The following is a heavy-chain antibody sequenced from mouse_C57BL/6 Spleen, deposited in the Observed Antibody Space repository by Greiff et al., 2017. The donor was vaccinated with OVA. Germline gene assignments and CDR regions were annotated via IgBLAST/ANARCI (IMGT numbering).Heavy chain of an antibody. Sequence: QVQLQQSGAELVRPGSSVKLSCKASGYTFTSYWMHWVKQRPIQGLEWIGNIDPSDSETHYNQKFKDKATLTVDKSSSTAYMQLSSLTSEDSAVYYCARHGRSPFAYWGQGTLVTVSA. CDR2: IDPSDSET. CDR3: ARHGRSPFAY. J-gene: IGHJ3*01. D-gene: IGHD1-1*01. CDR1: GYTFTSYW. V-gene: IGHV1-52*01.